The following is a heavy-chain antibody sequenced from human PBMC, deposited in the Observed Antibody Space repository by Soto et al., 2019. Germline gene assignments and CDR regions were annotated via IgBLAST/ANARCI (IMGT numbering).Heavy chain of an antibody. V-gene: IGHV1-69*01. CDR3: ARSQGSSTSLEIYYYYYYGMDV. D-gene: IGHD2-2*01. CDR1: VGTFSNYA. Sequence: QVQLVQSGAEVKKPGSSVKVSCKASVGTFSNYAISLVRQAPGQGLEWMGGIIPISGTANYAQKFQGRVTITAGESTSTAYMELSSLRSEDTAVYYCARSQGSSTSLEIYYYYYYGMDVWGQGTTVTVSS. J-gene: IGHJ6*02. CDR2: IIPISGTA.